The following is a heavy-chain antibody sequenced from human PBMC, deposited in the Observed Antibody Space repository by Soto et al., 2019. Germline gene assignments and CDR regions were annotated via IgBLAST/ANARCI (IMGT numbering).Heavy chain of an antibody. V-gene: IGHV4-59*01. J-gene: IGHJ4*02. D-gene: IGHD6-19*01. CDR1: GASTSGNY. CDR2: IYDSGST. Sequence: QVQLQESGPGLVKPSETLSLTCTDSGASTSGNYWSWIRQPPGKGLEWIGYIYDSGSTNYSPSLQSRVTMSVDRSKTQFSLALTSVTAADTALYFCARYRRGTGWYYLDYWGQGILVTVSS. CDR3: ARYRRGTGWYYLDY.